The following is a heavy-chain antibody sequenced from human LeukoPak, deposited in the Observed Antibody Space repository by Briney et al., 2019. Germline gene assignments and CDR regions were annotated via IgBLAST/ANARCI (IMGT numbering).Heavy chain of an antibody. Sequence: GGSLRLSCAASGFTFSRYSMNWVRQAPGKGLEWVSSISSSSSYIYYADSVKGRFTISRDNAKNSLYLQMNSLRAEDTAVYYCASSASGYSRRKTHNWFDPWGQGTLVTVSS. D-gene: IGHD3-3*01. V-gene: IGHV3-21*01. CDR3: ASSASGYSRRKTHNWFDP. CDR1: GFTFSRYS. J-gene: IGHJ5*02. CDR2: ISSSSSYI.